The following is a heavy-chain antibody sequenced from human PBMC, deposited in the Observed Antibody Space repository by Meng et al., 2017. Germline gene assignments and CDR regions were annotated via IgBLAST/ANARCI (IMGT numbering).Heavy chain of an antibody. Sequence: SVKVSCKASGGTFSSYAISWVRQAPGQGLEWMGGIIPIFGTANYAQKFQGRVTITADKSTSTAYMELSSLRSEDTAVYYCARVSEEVVPSDDAFDIWGQGKRVTGSS. J-gene: IGHJ3*02. CDR3: ARVSEEVVPSDDAFDI. V-gene: IGHV1-69*06. CDR2: IIPIFGTA. CDR1: GGTFSSYA. D-gene: IGHD3-22*01.